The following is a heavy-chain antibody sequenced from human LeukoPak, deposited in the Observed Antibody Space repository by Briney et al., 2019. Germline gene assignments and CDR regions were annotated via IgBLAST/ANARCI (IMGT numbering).Heavy chain of an antibody. J-gene: IGHJ6*02. CDR2: IYRSGST. Sequence: SETLSLTCAVSGGSISSSNWWSWVRQPPRKGLEWIGEIYRSGSTNYNPSLKSRVTISVDKSKNQFSLKLSSVTAADTAVYYCARAGRMVVVVPAATLDYYYGMDVWGQGTTVTVSS. CDR3: ARAGRMVVVVPAATLDYYYGMDV. D-gene: IGHD2-2*01. CDR1: GGSISSSNW. V-gene: IGHV4-4*02.